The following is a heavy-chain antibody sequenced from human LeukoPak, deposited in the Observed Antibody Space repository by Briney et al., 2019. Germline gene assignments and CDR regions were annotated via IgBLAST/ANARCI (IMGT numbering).Heavy chain of an antibody. D-gene: IGHD3-10*01. CDR1: GYTLTELS. CDR2: FDPEDGET. V-gene: IGHV1-24*01. CDR3: ATTGLLTTSAGSYYDG. Sequence: ASVKVSCKVSGYTLTELSMHWVRQAPGKRLEWMGGFDPEDGETIYAQKFQGRVTMTEDTSTDTAYMELSSLRSEDTAVYYCATTGLLTTSAGSYYDGWGQGTLVTVSS. J-gene: IGHJ4*02.